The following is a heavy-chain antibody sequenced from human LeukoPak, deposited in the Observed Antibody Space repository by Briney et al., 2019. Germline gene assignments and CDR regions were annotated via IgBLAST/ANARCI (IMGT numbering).Heavy chain of an antibody. CDR1: GFSFDKFG. D-gene: IGHD1-26*01. CDR2: VSADESGK. Sequence: PGGSLRLSCVASGFSFDKFGMHWVRQAPGKGLEYVSSVSADESGKYYTKSVRGRFSISRDNSKNTMYLQLGNLRPEDMGIYYCASLDRSEIPWGPGTLVTVSS. V-gene: IGHV3-64*01. J-gene: IGHJ5*02. CDR3: ASLDRSEIP.